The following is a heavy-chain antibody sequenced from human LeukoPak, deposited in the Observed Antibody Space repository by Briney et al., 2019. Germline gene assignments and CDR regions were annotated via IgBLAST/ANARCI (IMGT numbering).Heavy chain of an antibody. CDR1: GGTFSSYA. Sequence: ASVKVSCKASGGTFSSYAISWVRQAPGQGLEWMGGIIPIFGTANYAQKFQGRVTITADESTSTAYMELSSLRSEDTAVYYCARSDPSGGSYFFDYWGQGTLVTVSS. V-gene: IGHV1-69*13. J-gene: IGHJ4*02. D-gene: IGHD1-26*01. CDR2: IIPIFGTA. CDR3: ARSDPSGGSYFFDY.